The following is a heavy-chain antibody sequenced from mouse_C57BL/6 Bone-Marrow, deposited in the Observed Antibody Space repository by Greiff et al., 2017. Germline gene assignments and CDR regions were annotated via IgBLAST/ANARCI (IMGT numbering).Heavy chain of an antibody. Sequence: VQLQESGPELVKPGASVKISCKASGYAFSSSWMNWVKQRPGKGLEWIGRIYPGDGDTNYNGKFKGKATLTADKSSSTAYMQLSSLTSEDSAVYFCARKSSYFDDWGQGTTLTVSS. CDR3: ARKSSYFDD. J-gene: IGHJ2*01. CDR2: IYPGDGDT. CDR1: GYAFSSSW. V-gene: IGHV1-82*01.